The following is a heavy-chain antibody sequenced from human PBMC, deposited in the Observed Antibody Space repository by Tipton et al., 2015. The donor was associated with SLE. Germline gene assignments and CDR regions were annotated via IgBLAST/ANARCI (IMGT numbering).Heavy chain of an antibody. CDR1: GGSIRSSSYY. Sequence: TLSLTCTVSGGSIRSSSYYWSWIRQHPGKGLEWIGYIYYSGSAYYNPSLKSRLTISVDTSKNQFSLKLSSVTAADTAVYYCARDYYDNIGVNAFDIWGQGTMVTVSS. CDR3: ARDYYDNIGVNAFDI. V-gene: IGHV4-31*03. CDR2: IYYSGSA. J-gene: IGHJ3*02. D-gene: IGHD3-22*01.